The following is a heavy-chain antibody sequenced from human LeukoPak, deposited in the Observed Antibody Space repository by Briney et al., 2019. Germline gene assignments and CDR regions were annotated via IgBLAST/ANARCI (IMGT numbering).Heavy chain of an antibody. J-gene: IGHJ6*03. CDR3: ARDKRVAVAGTYIYYYYMDV. Sequence: SETLSLTCTVSGGSISSYYWSWIRQPPGKGLDWIGYIYYSGSTNYSPSLKSRVTISLDTSKTQFSLKLSSVTAADTAVYYCARDKRVAVAGTYIYYYYMDVWGNGTTVTISS. D-gene: IGHD6-19*01. V-gene: IGHV4-59*12. CDR1: GGSISSYY. CDR2: IYYSGST.